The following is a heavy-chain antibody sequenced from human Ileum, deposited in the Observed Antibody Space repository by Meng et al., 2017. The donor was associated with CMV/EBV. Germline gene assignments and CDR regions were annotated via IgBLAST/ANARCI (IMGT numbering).Heavy chain of an antibody. CDR2: IKQDESEK. V-gene: IGHV3-7*01. D-gene: IGHD1-26*01. J-gene: IGHJ4*02. Sequence: GESLKISCAASGFTLTNYWMSWVRQAPGKGLEWVASIKQDESEKYYVDSVVGRFTISRDIAKNSLFLHMNSLRGEDTAVYYCARGRWETVVKPASYYFDYWGQGTLVTVSS. CDR3: ARGRWETVVKPASYYFDY. CDR1: GFTLTNYW.